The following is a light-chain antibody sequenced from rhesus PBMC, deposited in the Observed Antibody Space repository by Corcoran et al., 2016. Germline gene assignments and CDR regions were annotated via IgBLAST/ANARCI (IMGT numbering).Light chain of an antibody. CDR1: QGINKE. Sequence: DIQMTQSPSSLSASVGDRVTVTCRASQGINKELSWYQQTPGKAPTLLNYAASSLQTGGSSRFSGSGSGTDCTPTISSLQPEDVATYYCLQDYTTPWTFGQGTKVEIK. CDR3: LQDYTTPWT. V-gene: IGKV1-94*01. J-gene: IGKJ1*01. CDR2: AAS.